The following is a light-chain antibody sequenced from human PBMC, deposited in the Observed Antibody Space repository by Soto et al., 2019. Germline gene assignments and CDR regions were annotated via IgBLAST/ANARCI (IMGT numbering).Light chain of an antibody. Sequence: EIVLTQSPATLSVSPGERATLSCRASQSVKTFLVWYQQRPGQAPRLLIYDASHRAAGIPARFSGSGFGTDFTLTISSLEPEDAAVYYCQQRSNWPPITFGQGTRLDIK. J-gene: IGKJ5*01. CDR2: DAS. V-gene: IGKV3-11*01. CDR3: QQRSNWPPIT. CDR1: QSVKTF.